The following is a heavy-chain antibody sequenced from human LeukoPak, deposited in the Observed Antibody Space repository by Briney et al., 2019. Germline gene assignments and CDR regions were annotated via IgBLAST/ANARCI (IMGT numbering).Heavy chain of an antibody. D-gene: IGHD4-23*01. V-gene: IGHV3-33*01. CDR3: ARDCCGGNSHLFDS. CDR2: IWYDGNNR. J-gene: IGHJ4*02. CDR1: GLTFSRHG. Sequence: GGSLRLSCTASGLTFSRHGMHWVRQAPGKGLEWVAIIWYDGNNRYYTDSVKGRFTIYRDNSKDTLYLQMNSLRAEDTAVYCCARDCCGGNSHLFDSWGQGTLVTVS.